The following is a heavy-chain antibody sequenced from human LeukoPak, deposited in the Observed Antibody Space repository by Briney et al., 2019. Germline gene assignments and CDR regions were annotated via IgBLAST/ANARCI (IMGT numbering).Heavy chain of an antibody. D-gene: IGHD5-12*01. Sequence: GGSLRLSCVVSGFTFSSYAMSWVRQAPGKGLEWVSGISGSGGSTYYADSVKGRFTISRDTSKNTLYLQMNSLRAEDTAVYYCAKSYNGYESKPDYWGQGTLVTVSS. V-gene: IGHV3-23*01. CDR3: AKSYNGYESKPDY. CDR2: ISGSGGST. CDR1: GFTFSSYA. J-gene: IGHJ4*02.